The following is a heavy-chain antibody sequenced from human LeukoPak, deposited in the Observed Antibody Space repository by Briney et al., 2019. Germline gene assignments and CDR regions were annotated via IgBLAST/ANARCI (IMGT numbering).Heavy chain of an antibody. D-gene: IGHD4-17*01. CDR2: IYPNSGGT. CDR1: GYTFSGHY. V-gene: IGHV1-2*02. Sequence: ASVKVSCKASGYTFSGHYMHWVRQAPGPGLERMGWIYPNSGGTNYAQKFQGRVTMTRDTSISTAYMELRRLKSDDTAMYYCARVVGFGDYPFDYWGEGTLVTVSS. CDR3: ARVVGFGDYPFDY. J-gene: IGHJ4*02.